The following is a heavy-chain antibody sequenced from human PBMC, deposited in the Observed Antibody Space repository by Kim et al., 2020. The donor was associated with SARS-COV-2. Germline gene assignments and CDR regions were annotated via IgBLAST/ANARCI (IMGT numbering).Heavy chain of an antibody. Sequence: GGSLRLSCAASGFTFSGSIIHWVRQASGKGLEWVGRIRSKANSYATAYAAPVKGRFIISRDDLKNTAYLQMNSRKTEDTAVYYCSRRPDCSGANCYPDYWGRGTLVTVTS. J-gene: IGHJ4*02. D-gene: IGHD2-15*01. CDR1: GFTFSGSI. V-gene: IGHV3-73*01. CDR3: SRRPDCSGANCYPDY. CDR2: IRSKANSYAT.